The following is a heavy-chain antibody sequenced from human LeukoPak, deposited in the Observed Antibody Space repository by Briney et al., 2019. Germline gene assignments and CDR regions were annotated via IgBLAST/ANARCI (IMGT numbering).Heavy chain of an antibody. CDR2: IIPIFGTA. J-gene: IGHJ3*02. D-gene: IGHD2-2*01. Sequence: SVKVSCKASGGTFSSYAISWVRQAPGQGLEWMGGIIPIFGTANYAQKFQGRVTITADESTSTAYMELSSLRSEDTAEYYCARVVVVPRTDAFDIWGQGTMVTVSS. V-gene: IGHV1-69*01. CDR1: GGTFSSYA. CDR3: ARVVVVPRTDAFDI.